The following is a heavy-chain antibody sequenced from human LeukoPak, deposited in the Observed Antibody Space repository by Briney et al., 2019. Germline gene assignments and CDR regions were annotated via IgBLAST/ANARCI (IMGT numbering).Heavy chain of an antibody. CDR2: IYKSGTT. CDR1: GGSISSGDYY. V-gene: IGHV4-30-4*01. D-gene: IGHD3-10*02. CDR3: ARAYYYDRAFDI. Sequence: PSETLSLTCTVSGGSISSGDYYWSWIRQPPGKGLEWMGYIYKSGTTYYNPSLKSRVTLSVDTSKNHFSLKLSSVTAADTAVHYCARAYYYDRAFDIWGQGTMVTVSS. J-gene: IGHJ3*02.